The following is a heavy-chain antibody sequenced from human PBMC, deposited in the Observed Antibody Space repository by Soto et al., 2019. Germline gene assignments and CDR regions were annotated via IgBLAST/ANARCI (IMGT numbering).Heavy chain of an antibody. Sequence: QVQLVQSGAEVLNPGSSLKVSCKASGDTLGSFAFSWVRQAPGQGLEWLGGIIPILRSVSHAQRFHGRLTITSDESSRTGFMVLSRLTSEDTADYYCATEGVSVPAGTFEYWGQGTLVSVSS. CDR3: ATEGVSVPAGTFEY. CDR1: GDTLGSFA. CDR2: IIPILRSV. J-gene: IGHJ4*02. D-gene: IGHD2-2*01. V-gene: IGHV1-69*01.